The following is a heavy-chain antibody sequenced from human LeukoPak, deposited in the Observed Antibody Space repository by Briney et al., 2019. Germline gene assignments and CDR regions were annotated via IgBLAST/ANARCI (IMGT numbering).Heavy chain of an antibody. J-gene: IGHJ4*02. Sequence: ASVTVSYKASGFTFITYGITWVRQAPGQGLEWMGWINAYNGNTKYSQKFRGRVTMTTDTSTSTAYMELRSLSSDDTAVYYCARVLAATRIYYFDYWGQGTLVTVSS. V-gene: IGHV1-18*01. CDR3: ARVLAATRIYYFDY. D-gene: IGHD2-15*01. CDR2: INAYNGNT. CDR1: GFTFITYG.